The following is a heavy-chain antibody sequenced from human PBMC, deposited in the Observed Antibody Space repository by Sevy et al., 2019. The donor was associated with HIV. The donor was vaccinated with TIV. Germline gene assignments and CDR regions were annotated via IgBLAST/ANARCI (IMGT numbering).Heavy chain of an antibody. CDR2: IIPMLGTA. D-gene: IGHD3-16*01. J-gene: IGHJ6*02. Sequence: ASVKVSCKASGGTFRSYGISWVRQAPGQGLEWMVGIIPMLGTAKYAQKFEGRVTITADESTSTGYVELSSMRSVDTAVYYCERGTVGHITRLLGRYDMDVWGQGTTVTVSS. CDR3: ERGTVGHITRLLGRYDMDV. CDR1: GGTFRSYG. V-gene: IGHV1-69*13.